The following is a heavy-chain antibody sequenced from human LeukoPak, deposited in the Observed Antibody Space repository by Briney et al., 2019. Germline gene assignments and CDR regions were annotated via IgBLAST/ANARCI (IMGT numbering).Heavy chain of an antibody. CDR2: ISWNSGSI. D-gene: IGHD1-26*01. CDR1: GFTFDDYA. J-gene: IGHJ6*01. V-gene: IGHV3-9*01. CDR3: SSASGMYYYYNMDV. Sequence: QPGGSLRLSCAASGFTFDDYAMHWVRQAPGKGLEWVSGISWNSGSIGYGDSVKGRFTISRDNAKKSLYLQMNSLRAEDTALYYCSSASGMYYYYNMDVWGQGTTVTVSS.